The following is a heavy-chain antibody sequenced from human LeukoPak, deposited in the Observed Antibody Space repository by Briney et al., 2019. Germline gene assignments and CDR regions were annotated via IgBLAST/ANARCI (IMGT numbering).Heavy chain of an antibody. CDR3: ARGEGGWYHFDY. D-gene: IGHD6-19*01. CDR2: INPNSGGT. Sequence: GASVKVSCKASGYTFTGYYMHWVRQAPGQGLEWGGWINPNSGGTNYAQKFQGRVTMTRDTSISTAYMDLSRLRSDDTAVYYCARGEGGWYHFDYWGQGTLVTVSS. V-gene: IGHV1-2*02. J-gene: IGHJ4*02. CDR1: GYTFTGYY.